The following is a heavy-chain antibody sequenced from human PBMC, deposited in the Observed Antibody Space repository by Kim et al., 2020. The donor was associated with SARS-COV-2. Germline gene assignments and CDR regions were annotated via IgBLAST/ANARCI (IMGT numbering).Heavy chain of an antibody. Sequence: ASVKVSCKASGYTFSSYAMNWVRQAPGQGLEWMGWINTYTGNPTYAQGFTGRFVFSLDTSVSTTYLHISSLKAEDTAVYYCARDRPNWDTVVVPTASDYWGQGTLVTVSS. CDR1: GYTFSSYA. J-gene: IGHJ4*02. CDR2: INTYTGNP. CDR3: ARDRPNWDTVVVPTASDY. D-gene: IGHD2-2*01. V-gene: IGHV7-4-1*02.